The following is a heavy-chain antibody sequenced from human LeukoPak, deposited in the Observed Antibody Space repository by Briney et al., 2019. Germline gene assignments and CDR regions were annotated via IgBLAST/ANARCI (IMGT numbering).Heavy chain of an antibody. Sequence: GGSLRLSCAASGFTFSSYSMNWVRHAPGKGLELVSYISSSSSTIYYADSVKGRFTISRDNAKNSLYLQMNSLRAEDTAVYYCARKVQLWLDYYGMDVWGQGTTVTVSS. D-gene: IGHD5-18*01. V-gene: IGHV3-48*01. CDR2: ISSSSSTI. CDR3: ARKVQLWLDYYGMDV. J-gene: IGHJ6*02. CDR1: GFTFSSYS.